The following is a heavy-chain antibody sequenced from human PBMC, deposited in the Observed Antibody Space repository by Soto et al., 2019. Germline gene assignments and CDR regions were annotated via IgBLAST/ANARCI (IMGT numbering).Heavy chain of an antibody. V-gene: IGHV3-64D*06. D-gene: IGHD4-17*01. CDR2: ISSNGGST. CDR3: VKGLYGVRIFSYYYYGMDV. J-gene: IGHJ6*02. Sequence: LRLSCSASGFTFSSYAMHWVRQAPGKGLEYVSAISSNGGSTYHADSVKGRFTISRDNSKNTLYLQMSSLRAEDTAVYYCVKGLYGVRIFSYYYYGMDVWGQGTTVTVSS. CDR1: GFTFSSYA.